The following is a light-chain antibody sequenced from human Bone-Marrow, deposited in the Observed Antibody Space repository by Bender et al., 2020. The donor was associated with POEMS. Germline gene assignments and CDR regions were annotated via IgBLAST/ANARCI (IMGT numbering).Light chain of an antibody. CDR2: DDS. J-gene: IGLJ3*02. Sequence: SYVLTQPPSVSVAPGKTASITCGGNNIGSKSVHWYQQKPGQAPMLVVYDDSARPSGIPERLSGSNSGNTATLTISRVEAGDEADYYCQVYDSTSDHPGVFGGGTKLTVL. CDR3: QVYDSTSDHPGV. CDR1: NIGSKS. V-gene: IGLV3-21*03.